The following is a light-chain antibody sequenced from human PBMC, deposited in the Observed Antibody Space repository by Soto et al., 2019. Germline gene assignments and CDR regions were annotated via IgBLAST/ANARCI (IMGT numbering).Light chain of an antibody. V-gene: IGKV1-9*01. J-gene: IGKJ5*01. CDR2: EAS. Sequence: DLQLTQSPSLLSESIGDRVTITCRASHDISTFLAWYQQKPGKAPKLLIYEASTLQSGVPSRFSGSGSGTEFTLTISGLLPEDFAAYHCQQLYTLPFAFGQGTRLEI. CDR1: HDISTF. CDR3: QQLYTLPFA.